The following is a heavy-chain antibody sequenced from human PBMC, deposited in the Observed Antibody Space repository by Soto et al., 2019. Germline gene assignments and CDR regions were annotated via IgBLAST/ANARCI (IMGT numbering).Heavy chain of an antibody. D-gene: IGHD2-15*01. Sequence: QVQLQESGPGLVKPSQTLSLTCTVSGGSISSGDYYWSWIRPPPGKGLEWIGYIYYSGSTYYNPSLKSRVTISXDTSKNQFSLKLSSVTAAXTAXXXXXXXXXXXGGSCYNYFDY. CDR2: IYYSGST. J-gene: IGHJ4*01. V-gene: IGHV4-30-4*01. CDR3: XXXXXXXGGSCYNYFDY. CDR1: GGSISSGDYY.